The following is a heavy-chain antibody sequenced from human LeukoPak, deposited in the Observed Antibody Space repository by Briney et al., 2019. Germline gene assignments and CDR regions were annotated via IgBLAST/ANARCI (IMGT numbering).Heavy chain of an antibody. J-gene: IGHJ4*02. D-gene: IGHD3-22*01. CDR3: ARSNRDSSGYYYGTDVPSFDY. CDR1: GGSISSYY. CDR2: IYTSGST. Sequence: PSETLSLTCTVSGGSISSYYWSWIRQPAGKGLEWIGRIYTSGSTNYNPSLKSRVTMSVDTSKNQFSLKLSSVTAADTAVYYCARSNRDSSGYYYGTDVPSFDYWGQGTLVTVSP. V-gene: IGHV4-4*07.